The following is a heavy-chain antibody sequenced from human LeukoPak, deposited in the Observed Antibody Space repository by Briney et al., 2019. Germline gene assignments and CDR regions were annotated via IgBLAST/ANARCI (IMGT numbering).Heavy chain of an antibody. CDR1: GFTFDDYA. D-gene: IGHD3-3*01. V-gene: IGHV3-9*01. J-gene: IGHJ5*02. CDR3: AKGEGRSTIFDRREFDP. CDR2: ISWNSGSI. Sequence: GRSLRLSCVASGFTFDDYAMHWVRQAPGKGLEWVSGISWNSGSIGYAGSVKGRFTISRDNAKNSLYLQMNSLRAEDTALYYCAKGEGRSTIFDRREFDPWGQGTLVTVSS.